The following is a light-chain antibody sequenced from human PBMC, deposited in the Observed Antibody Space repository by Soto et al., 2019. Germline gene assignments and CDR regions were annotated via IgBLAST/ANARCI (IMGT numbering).Light chain of an antibody. CDR1: SSDVGGYNY. J-gene: IGLJ1*01. V-gene: IGLV2-14*01. CDR2: DVS. Sequence: QSALTQPASVSGSPGQSITISCTGTSSDVGGYNYVSWYQQHPGKAPKLMIYDVSNRPSGVSNRFSGSKSGNTASLTISGLQAEDEDDYYCSSYTSSSKDVFGTGTKVTVL. CDR3: SSYTSSSKDV.